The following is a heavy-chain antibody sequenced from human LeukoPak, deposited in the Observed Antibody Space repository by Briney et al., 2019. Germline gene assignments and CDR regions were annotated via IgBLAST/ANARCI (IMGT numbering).Heavy chain of an antibody. V-gene: IGHV3-48*03. J-gene: IGHJ5*02. CDR3: ARGDPHADL. CDR2: ITISGHTK. Sequence: GGSLRLSCAASGFDLSTYEMNWVRQASGKGLEWIADITISGHTKNYADSVKGRFTISRDNARTSLYLQMNSLRVEDTGVYYCARGDPHADLWGQGTLVTVSS. CDR1: GFDLSTYE.